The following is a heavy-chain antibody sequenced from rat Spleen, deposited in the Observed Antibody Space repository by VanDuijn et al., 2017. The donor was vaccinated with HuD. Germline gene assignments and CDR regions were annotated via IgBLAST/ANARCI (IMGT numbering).Heavy chain of an antibody. Sequence: QVQLKESGPGLVQPSQTLSLTCTVSGFSLTTYDVHWVRQPPGKGLEWMGGIWGDGSTDYNSALKSRLSISRDTSKSQVFLKMNSLHTEDTAIYFCAREGMGITPLYFDYWGQGVMVTVSS. V-gene: IGHV2-70*01. J-gene: IGHJ2*01. CDR2: IWGDGST. D-gene: IGHD1-9*01. CDR1: GFSLTTYD. CDR3: AREGMGITPLYFDY.